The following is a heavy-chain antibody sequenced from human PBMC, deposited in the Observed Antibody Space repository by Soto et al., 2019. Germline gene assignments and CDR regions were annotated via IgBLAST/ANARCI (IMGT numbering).Heavy chain of an antibody. CDR2: TYYSSRWYS. CDR3: ARSEEDSDYYYYGMDV. Sequence: PSQTLSLTCVGSGDTVSSNSVAWNWVRQSPSSGLEWLGRTYYSSRWYSDYAVSVRSRIDINADTSKNQVSLQLNSVTPEDTAVYYCARSEEDSDYYYYGMDVWGQGTTVTVSS. J-gene: IGHJ6*02. V-gene: IGHV6-1*01. CDR1: GDTVSSNSVA. D-gene: IGHD2-15*01.